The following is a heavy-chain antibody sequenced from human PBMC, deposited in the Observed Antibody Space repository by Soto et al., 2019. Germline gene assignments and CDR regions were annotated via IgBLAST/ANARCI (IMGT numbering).Heavy chain of an antibody. CDR1: GYTFTSYG. V-gene: IGHV1-18*04. J-gene: IGHJ6*02. Sequence: ASVKVSCKASGYTFTSYGISWVRQAPGQGLGWMGWISAYNGNTNYAQKLQGRVTMTTDTSTSTAYMELRSLRSDDTAVYYCARDHRAATNFWSGYFGNYYYGMDVWGQGTTVTVSS. CDR2: ISAYNGNT. D-gene: IGHD3-3*01. CDR3: ARDHRAATNFWSGYFGNYYYGMDV.